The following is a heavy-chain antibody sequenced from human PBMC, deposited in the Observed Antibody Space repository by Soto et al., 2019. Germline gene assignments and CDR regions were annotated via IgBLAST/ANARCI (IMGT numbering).Heavy chain of an antibody. CDR1: GYTFTSYG. Sequence: ASVKVSCKASGYTFTSYGISWVRQAPGQGLEWMGWISAYNGNTNYAQKLQGRVTMTTDTSTSTAYMELRSLRSDDTAVYYCARLGRIVVVPAAIYVYYYYGMDVWGQGTTVTV. J-gene: IGHJ6*02. D-gene: IGHD2-2*01. V-gene: IGHV1-18*01. CDR2: ISAYNGNT. CDR3: ARLGRIVVVPAAIYVYYYYGMDV.